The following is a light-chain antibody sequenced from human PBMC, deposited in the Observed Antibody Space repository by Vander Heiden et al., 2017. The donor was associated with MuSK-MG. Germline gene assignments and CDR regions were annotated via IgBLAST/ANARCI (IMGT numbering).Light chain of an antibody. CDR1: QSLVYSDGNTY. J-gene: IGKJ1*01. CDR3: RQGQHCPRT. V-gene: IGKV2-30*01. Sequence: EVVMTQSPLSLPVTLGQPASISCRSSQSLVYSDGNTYLNWFQQRPGQSPRRLMYKVSNRDSGVPDRFSGSESGTDFTLKISRVEAEDVGVYYCRQGQHCPRTFGQGTKVEIK. CDR2: KVS.